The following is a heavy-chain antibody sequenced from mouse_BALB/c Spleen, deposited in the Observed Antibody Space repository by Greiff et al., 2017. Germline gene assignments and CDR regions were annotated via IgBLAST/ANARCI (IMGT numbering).Heavy chain of an antibody. D-gene: IGHD2-10*02. CDR1: GYTFTSYW. Sequence: VQLQQSGAELAKPGASVKMSCKASGYTFTSYWMHWVKQRPGQGLEWIGYINPSTGYTEYNQKFKDKATLTADKSSSTAYMQLSSLTSEDSAVYYCARGGYGTFFDYWGQGTTLTVSS. V-gene: IGHV1-7*01. J-gene: IGHJ2*01. CDR3: ARGGYGTFFDY. CDR2: INPSTGYT.